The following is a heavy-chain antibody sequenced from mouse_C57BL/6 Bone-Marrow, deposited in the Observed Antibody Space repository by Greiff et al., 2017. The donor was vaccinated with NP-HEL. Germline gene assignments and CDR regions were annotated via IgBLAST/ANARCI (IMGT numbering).Heavy chain of an antibody. Sequence: VQLQQSGPELVKPGASVKISCKASGYAFSSSWMNWVKQRPGKGLEWIGRIYPGDGDTNYNGKFKGKATLTADKSSSTAYMQLSSLTSEDSAVYFGAREGMITYFDYWGQGTTLTVSS. J-gene: IGHJ2*01. V-gene: IGHV1-82*01. CDR1: GYAFSSSW. D-gene: IGHD2-4*01. CDR2: IYPGDGDT. CDR3: AREGMITYFDY.